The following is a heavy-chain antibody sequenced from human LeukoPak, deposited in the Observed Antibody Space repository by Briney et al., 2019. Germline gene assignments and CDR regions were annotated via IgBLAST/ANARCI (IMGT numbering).Heavy chain of an antibody. CDR3: AKEPPETTVVTPPDY. CDR1: GFTFSSYG. Sequence: PGGSLRLSCAASGFTFSSYGMHWVRQAPGKGLEWVAVISYDGSNKYYADSVKGRFTISRDNSKNTLCLQMNSLRAEDTAVYYCAKEPPETTVVTPPDYWGQGTLVTVSS. V-gene: IGHV3-30*18. D-gene: IGHD4-23*01. CDR2: ISYDGSNK. J-gene: IGHJ4*02.